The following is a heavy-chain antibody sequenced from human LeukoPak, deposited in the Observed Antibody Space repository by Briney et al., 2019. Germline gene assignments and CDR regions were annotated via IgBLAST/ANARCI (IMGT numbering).Heavy chain of an antibody. Sequence: ASVKVSCKASGYTFTSYGISWVRQAPGQGLEWMGWISAYNGNTNYAQKLQGRVTMTTDTSTSTAYMELRSLRSDDTAVYYCASTWWVPRVEFTDAFDIWGQGTMVTVSS. D-gene: IGHD2-8*02. CDR3: ASTWWVPRVEFTDAFDI. J-gene: IGHJ3*02. V-gene: IGHV1-18*01. CDR2: ISAYNGNT. CDR1: GYTFTSYG.